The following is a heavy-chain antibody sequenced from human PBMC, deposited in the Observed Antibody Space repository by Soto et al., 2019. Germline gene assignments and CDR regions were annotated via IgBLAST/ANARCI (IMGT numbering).Heavy chain of an antibody. D-gene: IGHD4-4*01. Sequence: PGGSLRLSCAASGFTVSSNYMSWVRQAPGKGLEWVSVIYSGSSTYYADSVKGRFTISRDNSKNTLYLQMNSLRAEDTAVYYCAKDKGSYSNYEYPSPSEYWGQGTLVTVSS. CDR3: AKDKGSYSNYEYPSPSEY. V-gene: IGHV3-53*05. J-gene: IGHJ4*02. CDR2: IYSGSST. CDR1: GFTVSSNY.